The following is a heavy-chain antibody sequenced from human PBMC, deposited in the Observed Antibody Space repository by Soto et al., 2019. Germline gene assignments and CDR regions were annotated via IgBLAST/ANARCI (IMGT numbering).Heavy chain of an antibody. CDR2: IYYSGST. CDR3: AGGGVTPPDY. J-gene: IGHJ4*02. D-gene: IGHD3-10*01. V-gene: IGHV4-61*01. Sequence: QVQLQESGPGLVKPSETLSLTCTVSGGSVSSGSYYWSWIRQPPGKGLEWIGYIYYSGSTNYNPSLKSRVTISVDTSKNQFSLKLSSVTAADTAVYYCAGGGVTPPDYWGQGTLVTVSS. CDR1: GGSVSSGSYY.